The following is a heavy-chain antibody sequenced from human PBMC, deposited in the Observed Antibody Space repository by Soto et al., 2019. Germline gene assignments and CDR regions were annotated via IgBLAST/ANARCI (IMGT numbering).Heavy chain of an antibody. D-gene: IGHD3-22*01. CDR3: ARGLRNYYDRSGLHY. V-gene: IGHV3-48*03. CDR2: ISYSGSTI. Sequence: PGGSLRLSCAASGFTFSNYEINWVRQAPGKGLEWVSYISYSGSTIYYADSVKGRFTISRDNSKNSLYLQMNSLRAEDTAVYYCARGLRNYYDRSGLHYWGQGTLVTISS. J-gene: IGHJ4*02. CDR1: GFTFSNYE.